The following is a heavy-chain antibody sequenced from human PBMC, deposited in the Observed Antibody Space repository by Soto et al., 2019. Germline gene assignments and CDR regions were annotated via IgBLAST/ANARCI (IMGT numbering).Heavy chain of an antibody. CDR1: GGSISSGGYF. D-gene: IGHD1-1*01. Sequence: SETLSLTCTVSGGSISSGGYFWSWIRQPPGKGLEWIGNIFYSGTTYYNPSLKSRVTISVDTSKNQFSLKLSSVAAADTAVYFCARGVLYWGQGTLVTVSS. J-gene: IGHJ4*02. V-gene: IGHV4-31*03. CDR2: IFYSGTT. CDR3: ARGVLY.